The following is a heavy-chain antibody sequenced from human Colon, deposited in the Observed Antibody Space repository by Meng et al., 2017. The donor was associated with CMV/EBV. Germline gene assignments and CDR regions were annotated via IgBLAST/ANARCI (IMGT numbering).Heavy chain of an antibody. CDR3: ATFGGDFDY. V-gene: IGHV1-2*02. Sequence: VPLVQCGAEGKEPGATVKVSCKTSGYTFNGYFMHWVRQAPGQGLEWMGWINPVTGDTSYAQKFQVRVTMTRDTSISTAYMELSSLRSDDTAVYYCATFGGDFDYWGQGTLVTVSS. CDR2: INPVTGDT. D-gene: IGHD3-3*01. J-gene: IGHJ4*02. CDR1: GYTFNGYF.